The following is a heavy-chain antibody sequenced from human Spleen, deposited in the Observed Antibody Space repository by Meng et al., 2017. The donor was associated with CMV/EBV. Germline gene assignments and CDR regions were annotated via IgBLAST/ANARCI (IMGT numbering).Heavy chain of an antibody. D-gene: IGHD2-8*01. V-gene: IGHV3-11*05. CDR1: GFTFSDYY. CDR2: ISTTTGYT. Sequence: QVQLVESGGSLVKPGGSXXXXCTGSGFTFSDYYMSWIRQAPGKGLEWVSYISTTTGYTEYADSVKGRFTISRDNAKNSLYLQMNSLRADDTAVYYCARDFSLYRTSGVEWGQGTLVTVSS. J-gene: IGHJ4*02. CDR3: ARDFSLYRTSGVE.